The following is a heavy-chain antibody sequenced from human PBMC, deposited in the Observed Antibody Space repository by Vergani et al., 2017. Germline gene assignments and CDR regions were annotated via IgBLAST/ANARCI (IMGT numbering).Heavy chain of an antibody. D-gene: IGHD4-11*01. CDR2: INSDVDST. CDR3: AKDFSYSTAWPHFDS. CDR1: GFTFSNYW. V-gene: IGHV3-74*01. J-gene: IGHJ4*02. Sequence: VQLVESGGGLVQPGGSLRLSCTASGFTFSNYWMQWVRQAPGKGLMWVSRINSDVDSTSYADSVKGRFTISRDNAKNPLYLQMDSLRAEDTAMYFCAKDFSYSTAWPHFDSRGQGTLVTVSS.